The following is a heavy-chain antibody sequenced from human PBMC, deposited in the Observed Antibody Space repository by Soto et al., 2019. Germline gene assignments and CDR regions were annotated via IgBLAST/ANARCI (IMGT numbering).Heavy chain of an antibody. V-gene: IGHV3-74*01. Sequence: GGSLRLSCAASGFTFSSYWMHWVRQAPGKGLVWVSRINSDGSTTTYADSVKGRFTISRDNSENTLYLQMNSLRAEDTAVYYCARTCSGGTCSFDYWGQGTLVTVSS. D-gene: IGHD2-15*01. J-gene: IGHJ4*02. CDR1: GFTFSSYW. CDR3: ARTCSGGTCSFDY. CDR2: INSDGSTT.